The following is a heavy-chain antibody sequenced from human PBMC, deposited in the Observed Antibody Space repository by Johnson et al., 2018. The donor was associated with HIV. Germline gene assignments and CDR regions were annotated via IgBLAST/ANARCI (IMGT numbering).Heavy chain of an antibody. V-gene: IGHV3-74*02. CDR1: GFTFSSYW. J-gene: IGHJ3*02. D-gene: IGHD3-16*01. CDR3: ARVPVVIGGVRKAFDI. CDR2: INSDGSST. Sequence: VQLVESGGGLVQPGGSLRLSCAASGFTFSSYWMHWVRQAPGKGLVWVSRINSDGSSTTYADSVKGRFTISRDNAKHILYLQRNSLRAEDTAVYYCARVPVVIGGVRKAFDIWGQGTMVTVSS.